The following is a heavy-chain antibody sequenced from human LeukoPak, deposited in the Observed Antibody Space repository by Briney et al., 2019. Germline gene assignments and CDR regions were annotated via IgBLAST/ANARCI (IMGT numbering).Heavy chain of an antibody. Sequence: GGSLRLSCAASGFTFNNYALHWVRQAPGKGLEWVSFISYDGSNEYYADSVKGRFTISRDNSKNALFLQMNSLRAEDTAVYYCAREGRWFGDTSSLDSWGQGTLVTVSS. J-gene: IGHJ4*02. CDR2: ISYDGSNE. CDR3: AREGRWFGDTSSLDS. D-gene: IGHD3-10*01. V-gene: IGHV3-30-3*01. CDR1: GFTFNNYA.